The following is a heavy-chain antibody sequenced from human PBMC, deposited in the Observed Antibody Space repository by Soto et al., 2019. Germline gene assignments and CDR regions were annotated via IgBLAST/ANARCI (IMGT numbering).Heavy chain of an antibody. V-gene: IGHV4-31*03. J-gene: IGHJ4*02. Sequence: QVQLQESGPGLVKPSQTLSLTCTVSGGSISSGCYYWSWIRQHPGKGMEWIGYIYYSGSTYYKPSFKSRVTISVDTSNNQFSLKLSSVTAADRAVYYCARDTSASGSYFDYWGQGTLVTVSS. CDR3: ARDTSASGSYFDY. CDR1: GGSISSGCYY. D-gene: IGHD3-10*01. CDR2: IYYSGST.